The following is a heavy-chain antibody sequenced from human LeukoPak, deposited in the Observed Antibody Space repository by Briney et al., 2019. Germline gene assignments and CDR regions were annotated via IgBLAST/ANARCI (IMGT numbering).Heavy chain of an antibody. J-gene: IGHJ4*02. V-gene: IGHV3-7*01. Sequence: GGSLRLSCAASGFTFSTYWMSWVRQAPGKGLEWVANIKEDGGERYYVDSVKGRFTISRDNAKNSLYLQMNSLRAEDTAVYYCARPYSSSWYLQYYFDYWGQGTLVTVSS. CDR1: GFTFSTYW. CDR2: IKEDGGER. D-gene: IGHD6-13*01. CDR3: ARPYSSSWYLQYYFDY.